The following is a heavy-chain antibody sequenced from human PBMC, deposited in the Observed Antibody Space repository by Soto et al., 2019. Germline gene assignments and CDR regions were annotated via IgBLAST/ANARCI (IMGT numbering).Heavy chain of an antibody. V-gene: IGHV4-38-2*01. D-gene: IGHD3-22*01. CDR2: ICSSRYI. J-gene: IGHJ4*02. Sequence: AETLSLTCAVSGYSISRGNFWWVIREAPGKGQEWIGSICSSRYIYYAASLKSRATISLDTAKNQFTLRLNSVTAEDTAVYFRARYEYDSSCHDEEHWGQGTPVTVSS. CDR1: GYSISRGNF. CDR3: ARYEYDSSCHDEEH.